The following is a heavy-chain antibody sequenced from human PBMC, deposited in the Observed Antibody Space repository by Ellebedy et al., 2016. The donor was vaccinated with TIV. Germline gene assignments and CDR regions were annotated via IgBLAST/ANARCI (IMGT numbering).Heavy chain of an antibody. CDR1: AYSFINYW. J-gene: IGHJ4*02. CDR2: IDLSDSDT. CDR3: AKLGHRATPDDS. D-gene: IGHD1-14*01. Sequence: PGGSLRLSCQGSAYSFINYWIVWVRQMPGRGLEWMGTIDLSDSDTRYSPSFQGQVTISADRSVTTAYLHFNSLKPSDTAVYYCAKLGHRATPDDSWGQGTLVTVSS. V-gene: IGHV5-51*01.